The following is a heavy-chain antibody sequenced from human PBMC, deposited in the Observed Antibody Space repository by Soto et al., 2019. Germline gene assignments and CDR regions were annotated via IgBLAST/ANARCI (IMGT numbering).Heavy chain of an antibody. J-gene: IGHJ1*01. Sequence: ASVKVSCKASGYIFTAYSMHWVRQAPGQGLEWMGVVNPSGGSTNYAQKFQGRITMTRDTSTSTVYMDLSSLTSEDTAVYYCAREENCSDGICYSEYFRRWGQGTLVTVSS. CDR3: AREENCSDGICYSEYFRR. D-gene: IGHD2-15*01. CDR1: GYIFTAYS. CDR2: VNPSGGST. V-gene: IGHV1-46*01.